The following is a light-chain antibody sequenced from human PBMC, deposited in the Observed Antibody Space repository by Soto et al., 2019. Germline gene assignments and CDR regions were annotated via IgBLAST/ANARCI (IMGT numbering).Light chain of an antibody. V-gene: IGLV2-14*01. CDR3: SSYTSSSPYVV. J-gene: IGLJ2*01. CDR1: SSDVGGYNH. CDR2: NVS. Sequence: QSVLTQPASVSGSPGQSITISCTGTSSDVGGYNHISWYQQHPGKAPQLIIYNVSHRPSGVSNRFSGSKSGNTASLTIFGLQAEDEADYHCSSYTSSSPYVVFGGGTKVTVL.